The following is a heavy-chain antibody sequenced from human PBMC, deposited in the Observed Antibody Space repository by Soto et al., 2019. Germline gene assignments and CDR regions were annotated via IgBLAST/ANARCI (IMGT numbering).Heavy chain of an antibody. Sequence: VQVVASGGGLVQPGRSLRLSCAVSGFRFEQYVMNWVRQAPGKGLECVSTVSPTGDTVAYADSVEGRFTVSRDNAKISLYMQMNSLKGDDTAFYYCIKDAPTGSIDDLGQGTLVTVSS. D-gene: IGHD3-10*01. CDR1: GFRFEQYV. J-gene: IGHJ4*02. V-gene: IGHV3-9*01. CDR3: IKDAPTGSIDD. CDR2: VSPTGDTV.